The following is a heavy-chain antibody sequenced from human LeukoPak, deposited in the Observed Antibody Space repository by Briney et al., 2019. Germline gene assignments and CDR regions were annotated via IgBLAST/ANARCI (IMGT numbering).Heavy chain of an antibody. CDR3: ARGGGYCTNGVCYTQTNWFDP. CDR2: INHSGST. J-gene: IGHJ5*02. V-gene: IGHV4-34*01. D-gene: IGHD2-8*01. CDR1: GGSFSGYY. Sequence: SETLSLTCAVYGGSFSGYYWSWIRQPPGKGLEWIGEINHSGSTNYNPSLKSRVTISVDTSKNQFSLKLSSVTAADTAVYYCARGGGYCTNGVCYTQTNWFDPWGQGTLVTVSS.